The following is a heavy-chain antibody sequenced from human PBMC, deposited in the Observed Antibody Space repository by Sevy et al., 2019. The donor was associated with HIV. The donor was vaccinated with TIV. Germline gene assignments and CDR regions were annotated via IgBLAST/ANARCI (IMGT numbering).Heavy chain of an antibody. D-gene: IGHD6-19*01. CDR3: ATMGIAVAGQYYFDY. Sequence: SETLSLTCAVYGGSFSGYYWSWIRQPPGKGLEWIGEINHSGSTNYNPSLKSRVTISVDTSKNQFSLKLSSVTAADTAVYYCATMGIAVAGQYYFDYWGQGTLVTVSS. CDR1: GGSFSGYY. CDR2: INHSGST. V-gene: IGHV4-34*01. J-gene: IGHJ4*02.